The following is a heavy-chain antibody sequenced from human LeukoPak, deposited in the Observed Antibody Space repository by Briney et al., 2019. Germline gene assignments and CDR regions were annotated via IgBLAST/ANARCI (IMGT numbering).Heavy chain of an antibody. J-gene: IGHJ6*03. CDR1: GGSFSGYY. D-gene: IGHD1-1*01. V-gene: IGHV4-34*01. Sequence: SETLSLTCAVYGGSFSGYYWSWIRQPPGKGLEWIGEINHSGSTNYNPSLKSRVTISVDTSKNQFSLKLSSVTAADTAVYYCARVHLQNYYYYYMDVWGKGTTVTVSS. CDR3: ARVHLQNYYYYYMDV. CDR2: INHSGST.